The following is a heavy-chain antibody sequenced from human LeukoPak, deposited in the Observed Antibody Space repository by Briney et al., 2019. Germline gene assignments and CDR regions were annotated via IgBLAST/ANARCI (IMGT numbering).Heavy chain of an antibody. J-gene: IGHJ4*02. CDR1: GFTFSSYS. V-gene: IGHV3-21*01. CDR3: ARGLILY. CDR2: ISPRSDYI. Sequence: GGSLRLSCAASGFTFSSYSMNWVRQAPGKGLEWVSSISPRSDYIYYADSLKGRFTISRDNAKNSLYLQMNSLRAEDTAVYYCARGLILYWGQGTLVTVSS. D-gene: IGHD2-21*01.